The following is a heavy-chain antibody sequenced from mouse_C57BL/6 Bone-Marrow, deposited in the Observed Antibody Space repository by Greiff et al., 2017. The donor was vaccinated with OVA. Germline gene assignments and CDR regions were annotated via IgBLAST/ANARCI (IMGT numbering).Heavy chain of an antibody. Sequence: VQLQQSGPGLVQPSQSLSITCTVSGFSLTSYGVHWVRQSPGKGLEWLGVIWRGGSTDYNAAFISRLSISKDNSKSQVFFKMNSLQADDTAIYYCARKSGGYFDYWGQGTTLTVSS. CDR3: ARKSGGYFDY. CDR1: GFSLTSYG. J-gene: IGHJ2*01. V-gene: IGHV2-2*01. CDR2: IWRGGST.